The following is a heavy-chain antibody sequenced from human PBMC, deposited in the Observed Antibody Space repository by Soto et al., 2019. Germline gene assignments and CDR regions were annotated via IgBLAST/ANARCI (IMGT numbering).Heavy chain of an antibody. D-gene: IGHD3-3*01. V-gene: IGHV3-23*01. J-gene: IGHJ4*02. CDR2: ISGSGGST. Sequence: EVQLLESGGGLVQPGGSLRLSCAASGFTFSSYAMSWVRQAPGKGLEWVSAISGSGGSTYYADSVKGRFTISRDNSKNTLYLQMNSLRAEDTAVYYCAKVTPGPYYDFWSGYYDYWGQGTLVTVSS. CDR3: AKVTPGPYYDFWSGYYDY. CDR1: GFTFSSYA.